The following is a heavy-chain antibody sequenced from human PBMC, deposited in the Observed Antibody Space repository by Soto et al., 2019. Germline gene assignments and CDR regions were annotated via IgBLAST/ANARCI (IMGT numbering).Heavy chain of an antibody. D-gene: IGHD3-9*01. CDR1: GYTFTSYD. Sequence: AASVKVSCKASGYTFTSYDINWVRQATGQGLEWMGWMNPNSGNTGYAQKFQGRVTMTRNTSISTAYMELSSLRSEDTAVYYCARDAYDILTGYYSPITFDYWGQGTLVTVSS. V-gene: IGHV1-8*01. CDR2: MNPNSGNT. CDR3: ARDAYDILTGYYSPITFDY. J-gene: IGHJ4*02.